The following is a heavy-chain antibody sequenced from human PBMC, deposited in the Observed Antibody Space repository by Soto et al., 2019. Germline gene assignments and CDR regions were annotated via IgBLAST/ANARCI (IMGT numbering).Heavy chain of an antibody. CDR2: IKSKTDGGTT. V-gene: IGHV3-15*01. Sequence: EVQLVESGGGLVKPGGSLRLSCAASGFTFSNAWMSWVRQAPGKGLEWVGRIKSKTDGGTTDYAAPVKGRFTISSDDSKTTLYLQMNSLKTEDTAVYYCTTALYGDYPDWVGMDVWGQGTTVTVSS. CDR3: TTALYGDYPDWVGMDV. CDR1: GFTFSNAW. D-gene: IGHD4-17*01. J-gene: IGHJ6*02.